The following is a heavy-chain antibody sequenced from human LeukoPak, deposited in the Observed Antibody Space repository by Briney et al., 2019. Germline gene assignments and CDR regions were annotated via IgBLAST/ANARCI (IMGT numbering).Heavy chain of an antibody. CDR3: ARRSYGDLPFDY. CDR2: IYYSGST. Sequence: SETLSLTCTVSGGSISSSSYYWGWIRQPPGKGLEWIGNIYYSGSTYYNPSLESRVTMSLDTSKNQFSLKLSSVTATDTAVYYCARRSYGDLPFDYWGQGTLVTVSS. V-gene: IGHV4-39*01. CDR1: GGSISSSSYY. J-gene: IGHJ4*02. D-gene: IGHD4-17*01.